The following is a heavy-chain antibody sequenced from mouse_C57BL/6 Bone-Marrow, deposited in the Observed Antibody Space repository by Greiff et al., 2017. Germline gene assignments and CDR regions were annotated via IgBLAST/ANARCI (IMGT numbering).Heavy chain of an antibody. J-gene: IGHJ2*01. CDR1: GYTFTSYW. Sequence: QVQLQQPGAELVKPGASVKLSCKASGYTFTSYWMQWVKQRPGQGLEWIGEIDPSDSYTNYNQTFKGKATLTVDTSSSTDYMQLSSLTSEDSAVYYCARDCSPFFDYWGQGTTLTVSS. CDR3: ARDCSPFFDY. D-gene: IGHD1-1*01. CDR2: IDPSDSYT. V-gene: IGHV1-50*01.